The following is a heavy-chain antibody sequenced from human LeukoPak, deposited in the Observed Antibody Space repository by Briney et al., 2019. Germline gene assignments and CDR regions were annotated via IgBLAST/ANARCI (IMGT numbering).Heavy chain of an antibody. Sequence: PGGSLRLSCAASGFIVSSNYMSWVRQAPGKGLEWVSSISSGGTYKYYADSVKGRFTISRDNAQNSLYLQMNSLRAEDSSVYYCARPTTVTTISADAFDIWGQGTMVTVSS. D-gene: IGHD4-17*01. V-gene: IGHV3-21*01. CDR3: ARPTTVTTISADAFDI. J-gene: IGHJ3*02. CDR1: GFIVSSNY. CDR2: ISSGGTYK.